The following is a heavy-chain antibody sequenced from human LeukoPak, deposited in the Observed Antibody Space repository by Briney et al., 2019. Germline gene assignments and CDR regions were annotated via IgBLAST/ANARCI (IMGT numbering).Heavy chain of an antibody. CDR2: VIPIFGTA. D-gene: IGHD4-11*01. CDR3: ARVRGLTVTTLYYYHYYMDV. CDR1: GGTFSSYA. Sequence: SVKVSCKASGGTFSSYAISWVRQAPGQGLEWMGGVIPIFGTANYAQKFQGRVTITTDESTSTAYMELSSLRSEDTAVYYCARVRGLTVTTLYYYHYYMDVWGKGTTVTVSS. J-gene: IGHJ6*03. V-gene: IGHV1-69*05.